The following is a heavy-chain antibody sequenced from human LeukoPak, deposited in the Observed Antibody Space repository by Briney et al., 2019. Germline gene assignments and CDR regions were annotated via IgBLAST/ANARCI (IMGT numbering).Heavy chain of an antibody. CDR1: GGSISSSSYY. D-gene: IGHD6-19*01. J-gene: IGHJ4*02. V-gene: IGHV4-39*01. CDR2: IYYSGST. CDR3: ARRIRYSSGWYGGEDY. Sequence: PSETLSLTCTVSGGSISSSSYYWGWIRQPPGKGLEWIGSIYYSGSTYYNPSLKSRVTISVDTSKNQFSLKLSSVTAADTAVYYCARRIRYSSGWYGGEDYWGQGTLVTVSS.